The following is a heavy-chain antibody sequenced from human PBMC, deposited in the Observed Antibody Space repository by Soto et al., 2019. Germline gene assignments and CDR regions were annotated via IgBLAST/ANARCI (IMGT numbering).Heavy chain of an antibody. CDR2: ITPIFPTA. D-gene: IGHD3-16*01. CDR3: VFRGGRGRHIEY. Sequence: VQLVQSGTEVKKPGSSVKLSCKASGGSFNFAMSWVRQAPGQGLEWMGGITPIFPTAVEAPKFQGRVTITADEPTATVSIEVTSLRSEDTAVYFCVFRGGRGRHIEYWGPGSLVIVSS. J-gene: IGHJ4*02. CDR1: GGSFNFA. V-gene: IGHV1-69*01.